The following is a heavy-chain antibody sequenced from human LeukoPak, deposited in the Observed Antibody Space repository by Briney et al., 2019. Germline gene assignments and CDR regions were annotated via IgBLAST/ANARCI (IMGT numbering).Heavy chain of an antibody. CDR1: GFTFSSSW. Sequence: PGGSLRLSCAASGFTFSSSWMHWVRQAPGKGLVWVSRINSDGRTITYADSVKGRFTISRDNAKNTMYLQMNSLIAEDTAVYYCARDVVWGVGDYRGRGALVTVSP. V-gene: IGHV3-74*03. CDR2: INSDGRTI. CDR3: ARDVVWGVGDY. D-gene: IGHD3-16*01. J-gene: IGHJ4*02.